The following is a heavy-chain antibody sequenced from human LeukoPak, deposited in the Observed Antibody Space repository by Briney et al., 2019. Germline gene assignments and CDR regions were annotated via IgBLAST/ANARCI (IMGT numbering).Heavy chain of an antibody. CDR1: GFTFSSYW. D-gene: IGHD3-10*01. CDR3: TRGHYISGIYWFDY. V-gene: IGHV3-74*01. J-gene: IGHJ4*02. Sequence: GGSLRLSCAASGFTFSSYWMHWVRQAPGKGVVWVSRINSDGSATSYADFVKGRFTISRDTAKNPLYLQMNSLRAEDTAVYYCTRGHYISGIYWFDYWGQGTLVTVSS. CDR2: INSDGSAT.